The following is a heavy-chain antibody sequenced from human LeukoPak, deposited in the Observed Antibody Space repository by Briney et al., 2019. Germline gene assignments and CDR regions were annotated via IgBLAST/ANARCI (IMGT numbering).Heavy chain of an antibody. Sequence: ASVKVSCKASGYTFTSYDINWVRQATGQGLEWMGWMNPNRGNTGYAQKFQGRVTMTRNTSISTAYMELSSLRSEDTAVYYCARAMIGGGAFDIWGQGTMVTVSS. D-gene: IGHD3-22*01. CDR3: ARAMIGGGAFDI. V-gene: IGHV1-8*01. CDR1: GYTFTSYD. J-gene: IGHJ3*02. CDR2: MNPNRGNT.